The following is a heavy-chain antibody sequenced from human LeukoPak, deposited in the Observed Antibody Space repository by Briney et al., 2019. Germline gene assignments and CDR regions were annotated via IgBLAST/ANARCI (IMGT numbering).Heavy chain of an antibody. D-gene: IGHD5-18*01. CDR3: ARRATTERGHSYGLDF. CDR1: GFTLDDYA. V-gene: IGHV3-9*01. Sequence: PGGSLRLSCAASGFTLDDYAMHWVRQVPGKGLEWVSGINWNSDSIGYADSVKGRFTTSRDNAKNSLYLQMNSLRAEDTAMYYCARRATTERGHSYGLDFWGQGTLVTVSS. J-gene: IGHJ4*02. CDR2: INWNSDSI.